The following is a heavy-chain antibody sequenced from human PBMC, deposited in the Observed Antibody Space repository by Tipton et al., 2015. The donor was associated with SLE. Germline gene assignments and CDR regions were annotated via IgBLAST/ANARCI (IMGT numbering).Heavy chain of an antibody. J-gene: IGHJ4*02. CDR2: ISGSGTTI. V-gene: IGHV3-23*01. CDR3: TSATPSLSLVN. CDR1: GFTLSSYA. D-gene: IGHD2/OR15-2a*01. Sequence: GSLRLSCAASGFTLSSYAMTWVRQAPGKGLEWVSAISGSGTTIYYADSVRGRFTISRDNAKHTLYLQLNSLKTEDTAVYYCTSATPSLSLVNWGQGTLVTVSS.